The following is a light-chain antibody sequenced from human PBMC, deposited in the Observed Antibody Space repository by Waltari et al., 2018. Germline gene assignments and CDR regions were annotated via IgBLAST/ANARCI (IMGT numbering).Light chain of an antibody. Sequence: DIQMTQSPSSLSASVGDRVTITCRASQSIRSYLNWYQQKPGKAPKLLIYAASILQRGVPSRFSGSGSGTDFTLTISSLQPEDFATYYCQQSYSTPYTFGQGTKLEIK. CDR3: QQSYSTPYT. CDR2: AAS. J-gene: IGKJ2*01. V-gene: IGKV1-39*01. CDR1: QSIRSY.